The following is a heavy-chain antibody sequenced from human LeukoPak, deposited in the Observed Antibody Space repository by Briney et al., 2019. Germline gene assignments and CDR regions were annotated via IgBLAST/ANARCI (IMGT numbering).Heavy chain of an antibody. V-gene: IGHV1-2*02. CDR3: ARSGYCSSTSCYNEAFDI. D-gene: IGHD2-2*02. J-gene: IGHJ3*02. CDR2: INPNSGGT. CDR1: GYTFTGYY. Sequence: ASVKVSCKASGYTFTGYYMHWVRQAPGQGLEWMGWINPNSGGTNYAQKFQGRVTMTRDTSISTAYMELSRLRSDDTAVYYCARSGYCSSTSCYNEAFDIWGRGTMVTVSS.